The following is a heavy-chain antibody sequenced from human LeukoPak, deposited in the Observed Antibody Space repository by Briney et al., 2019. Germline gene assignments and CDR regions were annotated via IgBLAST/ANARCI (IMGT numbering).Heavy chain of an antibody. CDR2: INQDGSEK. V-gene: IGHV3-7*03. D-gene: IGHD1-7*01. J-gene: IGHJ4*02. CDR3: ARDMGNYGVFDY. Sequence: GGSLRLSCAASGFIFSGYWMSWVRQAPGKGLEWVANINQDGSEKYYVDSVKGRFSISRDNAKNSLYLQMNSLRAEDTAVYYCARDMGNYGVFDYWGQGTLVTVSS. CDR1: GFIFSGYW.